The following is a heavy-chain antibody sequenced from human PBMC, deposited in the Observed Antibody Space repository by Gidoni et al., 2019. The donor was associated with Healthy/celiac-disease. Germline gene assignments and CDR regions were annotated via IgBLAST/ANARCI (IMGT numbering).Heavy chain of an antibody. CDR1: VDSVSSNSAA. J-gene: IGHJ5*02. CDR3: ARASYYYGSGSSQNWFDP. Sequence: QVQLQQSGPGLFKPSHTLSLTCAISVDSVSSNSAAWNWLRQSPSRGLEWLGRTYYRSKWYNDYAVSVKSRITINPDTSKNQFSLQLNSVTPEDTAVYYCARASYYYGSGSSQNWFDPWGQGTLVTVSS. D-gene: IGHD3-10*01. CDR2: TYYRSKWYN. V-gene: IGHV6-1*01.